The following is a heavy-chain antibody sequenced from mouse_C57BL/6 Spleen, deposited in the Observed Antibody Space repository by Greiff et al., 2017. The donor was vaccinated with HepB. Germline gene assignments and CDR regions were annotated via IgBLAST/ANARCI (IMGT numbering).Heavy chain of an antibody. CDR1: GYTFTSYG. V-gene: IGHV1-81*01. J-gene: IGHJ4*01. CDR3: ARVYDYGFAMDY. CDR2: IYPRSGNT. Sequence: VQLKQSGAELARPGASVKLSCKASGYTFTSYGISWVKQRTGQGLEWIGEIYPRSGNTYYNEKFKGKATLTADKSSSTAYMELRSLTSEDSAVYFCARVYDYGFAMDYWGQGTSVTVSS. D-gene: IGHD2-4*01.